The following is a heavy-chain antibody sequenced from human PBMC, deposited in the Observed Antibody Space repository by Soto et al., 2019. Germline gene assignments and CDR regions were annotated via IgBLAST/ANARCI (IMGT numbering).Heavy chain of an antibody. CDR1: GFIFSNYG. Sequence: GGSLRLSCAASGFIFSNYGIHWVRQAPGKGLEWVAVISYDGSKKLYADSVRGRLTISRDNSKNTVSLQMNSLRAEDTAVYYCSKDSAAGGSTFEYWGPGNLVTVFS. D-gene: IGHD2-15*01. CDR2: ISYDGSKK. V-gene: IGHV3-30*18. CDR3: SKDSAAGGSTFEY. J-gene: IGHJ4*02.